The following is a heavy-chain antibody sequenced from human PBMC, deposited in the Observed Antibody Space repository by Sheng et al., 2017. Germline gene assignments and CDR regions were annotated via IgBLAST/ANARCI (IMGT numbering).Heavy chain of an antibody. Sequence: EVQLVESGGGLIQPGGSLRLSCAASGFTVSSNYMSWVRQAPGKGLEWVSVIYSGGSTYYADSVKGRFIISRDNSKNTLYLQMNSLRAEDTAVYYCAREVGLPYYYYGMDVWGQGTTVTV. CDR2: IYSGGST. CDR3: AREVGLPYYYYGMDV. V-gene: IGHV3-53*01. D-gene: IGHD2-15*01. J-gene: IGHJ6*02. CDR1: GFTVSSNY.